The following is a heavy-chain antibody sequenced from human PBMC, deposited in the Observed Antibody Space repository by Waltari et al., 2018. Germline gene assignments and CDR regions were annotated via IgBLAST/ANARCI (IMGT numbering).Heavy chain of an antibody. V-gene: IGHV4-34*01. J-gene: IGHJ5*02. CDR2: INHSXST. CDR3: XXXXASIKLXXP. D-gene: IGHD6-6*01. Sequence: VQLQQWGXXXLKPSEXLSLTXAVYGGSFSGXYWSWIRQPPGKGLEWIGEINHSXSTXYXXXXXXXVTIXXXXSKNQXXXXLSSVTXXXTXVYYXXXXXASIKLXXPWGXGXXXXVXS. CDR1: GGSFSGXY.